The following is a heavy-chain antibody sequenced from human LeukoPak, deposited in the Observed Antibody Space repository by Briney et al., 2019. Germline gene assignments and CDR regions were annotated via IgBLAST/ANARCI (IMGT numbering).Heavy chain of an antibody. J-gene: IGHJ4*02. CDR1: GFTFSSSA. D-gene: IGHD2-15*01. Sequence: GGSLRLSCAASGFTFSSSAMSWVRQAPGKGLEWVSAISNNGGYTYYADSVQGRFTISRDNSKSTLCLQMYSLRAEDTAVYYCAKQLGYCSDGSCYFPYWGQGTLVTVSS. CDR2: ISNNGGYT. V-gene: IGHV3-23*01. CDR3: AKQLGYCSDGSCYFPY.